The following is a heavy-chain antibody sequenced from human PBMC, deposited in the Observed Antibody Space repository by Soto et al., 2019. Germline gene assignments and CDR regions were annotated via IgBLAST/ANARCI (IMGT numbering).Heavy chain of an antibody. Sequence: ASVKVSCKASGYTFTGYYMHWVRQAPGQGLEWMGWINPNSGGTNYAQKFQGWVTMTRDTSISTAYMELSSLRSEDTAVYYCARDMIVVVITDWGYYGMDVWGQGTTVTV. V-gene: IGHV1-2*04. CDR2: INPNSGGT. J-gene: IGHJ6*02. CDR1: GYTFTGYY. CDR3: ARDMIVVVITDWGYYGMDV. D-gene: IGHD3-22*01.